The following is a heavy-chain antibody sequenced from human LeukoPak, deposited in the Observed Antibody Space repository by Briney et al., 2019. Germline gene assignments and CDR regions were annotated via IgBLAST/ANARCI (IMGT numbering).Heavy chain of an antibody. D-gene: IGHD3-10*01. V-gene: IGHV3-74*01. CDR3: ARAPGRETPKLIFDY. CDR2: INGDGRNI. J-gene: IGHJ4*02. CDR1: GFTFSSYW. Sequence: GGSLRLSRVASGFTFSSYWMHWVRQDPRKGLVWVSRINGDGRNINYADSVRGRFTISRDNAKNTLYLQMNSLRAEDTAVYYCARAPGRETPKLIFDYWGQGTLVTVSS.